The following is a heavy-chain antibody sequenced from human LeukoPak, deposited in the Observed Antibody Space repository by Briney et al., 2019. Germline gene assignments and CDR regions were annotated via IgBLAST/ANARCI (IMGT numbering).Heavy chain of an antibody. J-gene: IGHJ5*02. CDR2: IKQDGSEK. Sequence: GGSLRLSCAASGFTFSSYWTSWVRQAPGKGLEWVANIKQDGSEKYYVDSVKGRFTISRDNAKNSLYLQMNSLRAEDTAVYYCARRLYYYGSGSLFDPWGQGTLVTVSS. D-gene: IGHD3-10*01. V-gene: IGHV3-7*03. CDR3: ARRLYYYGSGSLFDP. CDR1: GFTFSSYW.